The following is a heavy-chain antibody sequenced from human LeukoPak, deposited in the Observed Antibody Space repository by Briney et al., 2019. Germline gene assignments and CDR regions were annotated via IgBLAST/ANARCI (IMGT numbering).Heavy chain of an antibody. D-gene: IGHD3-10*01. CDR3: ARDTLYGNYFDY. CDR1: GFTFSSYA. V-gene: IGHV3-30-3*01. Sequence: GRSLRLSCAASGFTFSSYAMHWVRQAPGKGLEWVAVISYDGSSKYYADSVKGRFTISRDNSKNTLYLQMNSLRAEDTAVYYCARDTLYGNYFDYWGQGTLVTVSS. J-gene: IGHJ4*02. CDR2: ISYDGSSK.